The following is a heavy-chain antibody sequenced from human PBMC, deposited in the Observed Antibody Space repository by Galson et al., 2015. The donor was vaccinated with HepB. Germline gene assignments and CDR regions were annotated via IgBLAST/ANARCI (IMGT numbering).Heavy chain of an antibody. CDR3: ARDHSSGWYSVHY. D-gene: IGHD6-19*01. V-gene: IGHV1-18*01. J-gene: IGHJ4*02. CDR1: GYTFMKHG. CDR2: ISAYNDNT. Sequence: SVKVSCKASGYTFMKHGISWVRQAPGQGLEWVGWISAYNDNTNYAQKFQGRVTMTTDTSTSTAYMELRSLRSDDTAVYYCARDHSSGWYSVHYWGQGSLVTVFS.